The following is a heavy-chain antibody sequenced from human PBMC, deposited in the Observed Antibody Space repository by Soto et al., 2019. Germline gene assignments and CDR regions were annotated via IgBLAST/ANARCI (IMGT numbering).Heavy chain of an antibody. CDR3: AKERSVVATTPDFDY. CDR1: GFTFSSFG. J-gene: IGHJ4*02. CDR2: ASYDGSYK. D-gene: IGHD5-12*01. Sequence: QVQLVESGGGVVRPGRSLRLSCAASGFTFSSFGMHWVRQAPGKGLEWVAVASYDGSYKYYADSVKGRFTISRDTSKNTLYLLMNSLRAEDTAVYYCAKERSVVATTPDFDYWGQGTLVTVSS. V-gene: IGHV3-30*18.